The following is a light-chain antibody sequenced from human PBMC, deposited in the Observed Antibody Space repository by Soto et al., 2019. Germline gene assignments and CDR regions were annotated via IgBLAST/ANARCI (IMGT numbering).Light chain of an antibody. V-gene: IGLV1-40*01. J-gene: IGLJ2*01. CDR3: QSYDSSRSVPLV. CDR2: GNS. Sequence: QSVLTQPPSVSGSPGQRVTISCTGSSSNIGAGYDVHWYQQLPGKAPKLLIYGNSNRPSGVPDRFSGSKSGTSASLAITGLQAEDEDDYYCQSYDSSRSVPLVFGGGTKLTVL. CDR1: SSNIGAGYD.